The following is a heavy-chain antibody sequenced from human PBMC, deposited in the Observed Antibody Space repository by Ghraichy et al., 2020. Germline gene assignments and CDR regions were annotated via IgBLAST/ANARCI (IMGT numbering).Heavy chain of an antibody. CDR1: GYTFTSYD. CDR2: MNPNSGNT. CDR3: ARGIMVLDAFDI. J-gene: IGHJ3*02. D-gene: IGHD6-13*01. Sequence: ASVKVSCKASGYTFTSYDINWVRQATGQGLEWMGWMNPNSGNTGYAQKFQGRVTMTRNTSISTAYMELSSLRSEDTAVYYCARGIMVLDAFDIWGQGTMVTVSS. V-gene: IGHV1-8*01.